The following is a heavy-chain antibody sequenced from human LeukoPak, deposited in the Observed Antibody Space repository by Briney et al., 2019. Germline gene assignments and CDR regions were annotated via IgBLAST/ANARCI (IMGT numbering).Heavy chain of an antibody. V-gene: IGHV4-61*02. CDR3: ARRQDGHDY. CDR2: IYTSGST. Sequence: SETLSLTCTVSGGSISSGFNYWSWIRQPAGKGLEWIGRIYTSGSTNYNPSLKSRVTIPVDTSKNQFSLKLSSVTAADTAVYYCARRQDGHDYWGQGTLVTVSS. CDR1: GGSISSGFNY. J-gene: IGHJ4*02.